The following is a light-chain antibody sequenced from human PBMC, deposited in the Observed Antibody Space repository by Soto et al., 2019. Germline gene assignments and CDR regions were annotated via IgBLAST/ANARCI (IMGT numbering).Light chain of an antibody. J-gene: IGLJ1*01. Sequence: QPVLTQSPSASASLGASVKLTCTLSSGHSNYAIAWHQQQPEKGPRYLMKVYSDGSHRKGDGIPDRFSGSSSGAQRYLTISSLQSEDEADYYCQTWGTGIRVFGTGTKLTVL. V-gene: IGLV4-69*01. CDR1: SGHSNYA. CDR2: VYSDGSH. CDR3: QTWGTGIRV.